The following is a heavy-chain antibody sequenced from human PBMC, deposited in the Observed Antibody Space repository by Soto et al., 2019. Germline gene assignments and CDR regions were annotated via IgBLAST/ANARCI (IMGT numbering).Heavy chain of an antibody. J-gene: IGHJ4*02. V-gene: IGHV4-30-4*01. Sequence: SETLSLTCTVSGGSISSGDYYWSWIRQPPGKGLEWIGYIYYSGSTYYNPSLESRVTISVDTSKNQFSLKLSSVTAADTAVYYCARNIVATIYFDYWGQGTLVTVSS. CDR1: GGSISSGDYY. CDR3: ARNIVATIYFDY. CDR2: IYYSGST. D-gene: IGHD5-12*01.